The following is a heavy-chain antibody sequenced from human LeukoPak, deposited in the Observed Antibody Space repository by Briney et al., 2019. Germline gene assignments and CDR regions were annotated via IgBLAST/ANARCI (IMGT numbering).Heavy chain of an antibody. J-gene: IGHJ5*02. Sequence: SVKVSCKASGGTFSSYAMSWVRQAPGQGLEWMGRIIPILGIANYAQKFQGRVTITADKSTSTAYMELSSLRSEDTAVYYCARTGLHPFDPWGQGTLVTVSS. V-gene: IGHV1-69*04. CDR2: IIPILGIA. D-gene: IGHD4-11*01. CDR1: GGTFSSYA. CDR3: ARTGLHPFDP.